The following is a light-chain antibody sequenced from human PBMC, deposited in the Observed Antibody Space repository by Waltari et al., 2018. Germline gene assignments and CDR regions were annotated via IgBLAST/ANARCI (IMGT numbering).Light chain of an antibody. CDR1: SSYVGASHY. V-gene: IGLV2-8*01. CDR3: ISYAGNNKYV. J-gene: IGLJ1*01. CDR2: EVT. Sequence: QSALTQPPSASGSPGQSVTISCTGPSSYVGASHYVSWYQQYPDKAPKLMIYEVTKRPAGVPDRFSGSKSGNTASLTVSGLQAEDEADYYCISYAGNNKYVLGAGTKVTVL.